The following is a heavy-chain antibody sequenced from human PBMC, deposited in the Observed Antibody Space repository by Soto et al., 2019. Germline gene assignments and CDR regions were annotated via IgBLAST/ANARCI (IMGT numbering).Heavy chain of an antibody. D-gene: IGHD1-26*01. J-gene: IGHJ4*02. CDR2: IYNSGST. CDR1: GNPISGYY. V-gene: IGHV4-59*01. Sequence: SETLSLTCTVSGNPISGYYWSWIRQPPGKGLEWIGYIYNSGSTNYNPSLKSRVTISVDTSKNQFSLKLSSMTAADTAVYYCARGSGSSTPTPFDYWGRGTLVTLS. CDR3: ARGSGSSTPTPFDY.